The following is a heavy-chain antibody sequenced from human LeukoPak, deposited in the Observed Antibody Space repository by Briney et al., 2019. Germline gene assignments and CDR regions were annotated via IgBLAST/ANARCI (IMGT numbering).Heavy chain of an antibody. CDR3: ARGGRGYTYAPDAFDI. CDR1: GFTFSSYA. CDR2: ISSNGGST. Sequence: GGSLRLSCAASGFTFSSYAMHWVRQAPGKGLEYVSAISSNGGSTYYANSVKGRFTISRDNSKNTLYLQMGSLRAEDMAVYYCARGGRGYTYAPDAFDIWGQGTMVTVSS. D-gene: IGHD5-18*01. V-gene: IGHV3-64*01. J-gene: IGHJ3*02.